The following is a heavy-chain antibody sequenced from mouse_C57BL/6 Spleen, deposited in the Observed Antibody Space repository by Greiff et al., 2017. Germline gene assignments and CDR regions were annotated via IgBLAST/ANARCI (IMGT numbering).Heavy chain of an antibody. D-gene: IGHD1-2*01. CDR1: GYTFTDYY. V-gene: IGHV1-76*01. J-gene: IGHJ2*01. CDR3: ARGDYYGLFDY. CDR2: IYPGSGNT. Sequence: QVQLKQSGAELVRPGASVKLSCKASGYTFTDYYINWVKQRPGQGLEWIARIYPGSGNTYYNEKFNGKATLTAEKSSSTAYMQLSSLTSEDSAVYFCARGDYYGLFDYWGQGTTLTVSS.